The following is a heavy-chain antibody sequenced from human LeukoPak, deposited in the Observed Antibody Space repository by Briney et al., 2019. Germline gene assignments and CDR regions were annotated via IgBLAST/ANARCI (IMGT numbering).Heavy chain of an antibody. CDR2: INPNSGGT. D-gene: IGHD3-10*01. V-gene: IGHV1-2*02. J-gene: IGHJ5*02. Sequence: ASVKVSCKASGYTFTGYYMHWVRQAPGQGLEWMGWINPNSGGTKFAQKFQGRVTMTRDTSISTAYMELSRLESDDTAVYYCARGRGSGSQPLSNWFDPWGQGTLVTVSS. CDR1: GYTFTGYY. CDR3: ARGRGSGSQPLSNWFDP.